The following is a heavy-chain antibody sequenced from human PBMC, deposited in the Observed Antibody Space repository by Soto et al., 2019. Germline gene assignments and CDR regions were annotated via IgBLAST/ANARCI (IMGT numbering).Heavy chain of an antibody. CDR1: GFTFSSYA. V-gene: IGHV3-23*01. Sequence: GGSLRLSCAASGFTFSSYAMSWVRRAPGKGLEWVSSISGSGESTYYADSVKGRFTISRDNSKNTLYLQMDSLRAEDTAVYYCAKVMFGVVSLYYYYGMDVWGQGSTVTVSS. J-gene: IGHJ6*02. D-gene: IGHD3-3*01. CDR2: ISGSGEST. CDR3: AKVMFGVVSLYYYYGMDV.